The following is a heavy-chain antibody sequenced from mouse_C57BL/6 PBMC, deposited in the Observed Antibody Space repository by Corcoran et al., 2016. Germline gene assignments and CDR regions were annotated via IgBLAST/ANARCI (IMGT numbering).Heavy chain of an antibody. CDR2: IWWDDDK. CDR3: ARIYYYGSSPWYFDV. J-gene: IGHJ1*03. D-gene: IGHD1-1*01. Sequence: QVTLKESGPGILQPSQTLSLNCSFSGFSLSTFGMGVGWIRQPSGKGLEWLAHIWWDDDKYYNPAMKSRLTISKDTSKNQVFLKIANVDTADTATYYCARIYYYGSSPWYFDVWGTGTTVTVSS. V-gene: IGHV8-8*01. CDR1: GFSLSTFGMG.